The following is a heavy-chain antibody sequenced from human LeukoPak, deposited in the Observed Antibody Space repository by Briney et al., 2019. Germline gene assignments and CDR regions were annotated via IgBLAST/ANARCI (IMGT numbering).Heavy chain of an antibody. CDR3: ARVGFGELYSPFDY. CDR2: IYYSGST. J-gene: IGHJ4*02. D-gene: IGHD3-10*01. Sequence: SATLSLTCTVSGGSISSYYWSWIRQPPGKGLEWIGYIYYSGSTNYNPPLKSRVTISVDTSKSQFSLKLSSVTAADTDVYYCARVGFGELYSPFDYWGQGTLVTVSS. CDR1: GGSISSYY. V-gene: IGHV4-59*01.